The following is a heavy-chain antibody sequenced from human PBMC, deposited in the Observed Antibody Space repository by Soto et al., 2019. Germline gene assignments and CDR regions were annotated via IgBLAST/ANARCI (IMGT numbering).Heavy chain of an antibody. V-gene: IGHV1-69*01. Sequence: QVQLVQSGAEVKKPGSSVKVSCKASGGTFSSYAISWVRQAPGQGLEWMGGIIPIFGTANYAQKFQGRVTITADESTSTAYMELSSLRSEDTAVYYGAKVHRLAYCGGDCDSGAFDIWGQGTMVTVSS. CDR3: AKVHRLAYCGGDCDSGAFDI. CDR2: IIPIFGTA. D-gene: IGHD2-21*02. CDR1: GGTFSSYA. J-gene: IGHJ3*02.